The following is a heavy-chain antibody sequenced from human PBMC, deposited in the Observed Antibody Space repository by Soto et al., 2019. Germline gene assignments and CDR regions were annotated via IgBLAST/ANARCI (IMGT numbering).Heavy chain of an antibody. D-gene: IGHD1-26*01. CDR1: GFTFSSYS. J-gene: IGHJ4*02. CDR2: ISSSSSYI. Sequence: GGSLRLSCAASGFTFSSYSMNWVRQAPGKGLEWVSSISSSSSYIYYADSVKGRFTISRDNAKNSLYLQMNSLRAEDTAVYYCARLPTGRGSYYYWGQGTLVTVSS. V-gene: IGHV3-21*01. CDR3: ARLPTGRGSYYY.